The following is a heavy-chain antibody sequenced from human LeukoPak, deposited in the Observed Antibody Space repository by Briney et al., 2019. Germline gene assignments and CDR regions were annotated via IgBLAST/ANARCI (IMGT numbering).Heavy chain of an antibody. CDR3: AKATMVRGVISLFDY. CDR2: ISVSGDNT. J-gene: IGHJ4*02. D-gene: IGHD3-10*01. CDR1: GFTFSSYA. V-gene: IGHV3-23*01. Sequence: GGSLRLSCAVSGFTFSSYAMSWARQAPGKGLEWVSGISVSGDNTYYADSAKGRFTISRDNSRDTLYLQMNSLRAEDTALYYCAKATMVRGVISLFDYWGQGTLVTVSS.